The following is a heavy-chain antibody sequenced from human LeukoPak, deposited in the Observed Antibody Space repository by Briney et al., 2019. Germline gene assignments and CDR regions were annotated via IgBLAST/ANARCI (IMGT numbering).Heavy chain of an antibody. CDR1: GASINGYF. CDR3: ARGRRGSFYTFDL. Sequence: PSETLSLTCSVSGASINGYFWNWVRQTPEKRLEWIGYVPHTGATTSNPTLKSRVSITIDTSKSQISLTMTSVTAADSALYYCARGRRGSFYTFDLWGPGTIVSVS. D-gene: IGHD1-26*01. J-gene: IGHJ3*01. V-gene: IGHV4-59*01. CDR2: VPHTGAT.